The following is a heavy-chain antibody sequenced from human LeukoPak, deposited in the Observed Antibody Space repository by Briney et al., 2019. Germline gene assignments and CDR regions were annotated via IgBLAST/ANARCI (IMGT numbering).Heavy chain of an antibody. Sequence: SQTLSLTCTVSGGSISSGGYYWSWIRQHPGKGLEWIGEINHSGSTNYNPSLKSRVTISVDTSKNQFSLKLSSVTAADTAVYYCARLHYYGSGSYYAGPVFDYWGQGTLVTVSS. CDR1: GGSISSGGYY. CDR3: ARLHYYGSGSYYAGPVFDY. J-gene: IGHJ4*02. D-gene: IGHD3-10*01. V-gene: IGHV4-31*03. CDR2: INHSGST.